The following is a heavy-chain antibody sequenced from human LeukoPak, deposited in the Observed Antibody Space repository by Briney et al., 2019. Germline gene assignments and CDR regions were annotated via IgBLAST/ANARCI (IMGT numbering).Heavy chain of an antibody. D-gene: IGHD1-14*01. V-gene: IGHV4-4*02. CDR1: GGSISSSPYF. Sequence: TSETLSLTCAVSGGSISSSPYFWSWVRQPPGKGLEWIGEIHRSGSPNYNPSLQSRVTISIDRSRNQIVLELSSVTAADTAVYYCAREILGGFNPGAYWGQGTLVTVSS. J-gene: IGHJ4*02. CDR3: AREILGGFNPGAY. CDR2: IHRSGSP.